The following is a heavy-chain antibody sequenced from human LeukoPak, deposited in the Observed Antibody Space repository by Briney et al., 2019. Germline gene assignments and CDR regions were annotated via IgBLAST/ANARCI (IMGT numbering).Heavy chain of an antibody. J-gene: IGHJ6*03. V-gene: IGHV3-7*03. Sequence: GGSLRLSCAASGFTFSSYWMSWVRQAPGKGLEWVANIKQDGSEKYYVDSVKGRFTISRDNAKNSLYLQMNSLRAEDTALYHCARVQYQLLPADYYYYYMDVWGKGTTVTVSS. CDR3: ARVQYQLLPADYYYYYMDV. D-gene: IGHD2-2*01. CDR2: IKQDGSEK. CDR1: GFTFSSYW.